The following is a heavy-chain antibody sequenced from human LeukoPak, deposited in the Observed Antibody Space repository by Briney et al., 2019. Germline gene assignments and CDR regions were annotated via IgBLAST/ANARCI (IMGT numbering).Heavy chain of an antibody. V-gene: IGHV4-39*01. CDR1: GGSISSSSYY. D-gene: IGHD6-19*01. J-gene: IGHJ3*02. CDR2: IYYSGST. CDR3: ARQPVAEAFDI. Sequence: SETLSLICTVSGGSISSSSYYWGWIRQPPGKGLEWIGSIYYSGSTYYNPSLKSRVTISVDTSKNQFSLKLSSATAVDTAVYYCARQPVAEAFDIWGQGTMVTVSS.